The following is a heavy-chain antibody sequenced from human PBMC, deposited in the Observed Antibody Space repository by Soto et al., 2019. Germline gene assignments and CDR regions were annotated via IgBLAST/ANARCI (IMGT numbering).Heavy chain of an antibody. V-gene: IGHV4-4*02. D-gene: IGHD6-19*01. J-gene: IGHJ4*03. Sequence: QVQLQESGPGLVKPSGTLSLTCAVSGGSISSSNWWTWVRQPPGKGVEGIGEISRSGTTNYKPSLQSRATRAVDKSKTHSSQTLGSVTAADTAMYYFARDSGSSGVFTWGQGTLVTVSS. CDR1: GGSISSSNW. CDR3: ARDSGSSGVFT. CDR2: ISRSGTT.